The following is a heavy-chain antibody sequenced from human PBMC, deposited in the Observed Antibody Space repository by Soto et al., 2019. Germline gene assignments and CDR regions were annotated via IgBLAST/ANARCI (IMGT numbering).Heavy chain of an antibody. CDR3: ARVTGGLLWFLDY. CDR2: IWYDGSNK. Sequence: PGGSLRLSCAASGFTFSSYGMHWFRQAPGKGLEWVAVIWYDGSNKYYVDSVKGRFTISRDNSKNTLYLQMNSLRAEDTAVYYCARVTGGLLWFLDYWGQGTLVTVST. D-gene: IGHD3-10*01. V-gene: IGHV3-33*01. J-gene: IGHJ4*02. CDR1: GFTFSSYG.